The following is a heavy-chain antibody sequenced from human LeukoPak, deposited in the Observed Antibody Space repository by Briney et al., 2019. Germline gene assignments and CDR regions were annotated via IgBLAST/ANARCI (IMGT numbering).Heavy chain of an antibody. CDR3: VRGALPGDNWYFDL. J-gene: IGHJ2*01. V-gene: IGHV3-13*01. Sequence: GGSLRLSRATSGFPFSAYDMHWVRQAPGKGLEWVSAFGSAGDTYYPGAVKGRFIISRDYAKNSLYLQMNSLRAGDTAVYFCVRGALPGDNWYFDLWGRGTLVTVSS. CDR1: GFPFSAYD. CDR2: FGSAGDT.